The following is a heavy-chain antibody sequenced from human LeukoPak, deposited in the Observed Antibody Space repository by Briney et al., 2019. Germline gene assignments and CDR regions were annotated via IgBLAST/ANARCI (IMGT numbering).Heavy chain of an antibody. Sequence: GGSLRLSCAASGFTFSTYSMNWVRRAPGKGLEWISYISSDSTTIYYADSVKGRFTISRDNAKNSLYLQMNSLRAEDTAVYYCAKGGDFWSGYDDYWGQGTLVTVSS. J-gene: IGHJ4*02. CDR1: GFTFSTYS. CDR3: AKGGDFWSGYDDY. CDR2: ISSDSTTI. V-gene: IGHV3-48*04. D-gene: IGHD3-3*01.